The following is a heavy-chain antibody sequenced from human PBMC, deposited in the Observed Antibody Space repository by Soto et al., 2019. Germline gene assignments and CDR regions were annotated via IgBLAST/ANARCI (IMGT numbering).Heavy chain of an antibody. CDR3: ARGQHGLDH. V-gene: IGHV3-30-3*01. CDR2: VSNDGRNK. J-gene: IGHJ4*02. CDR1: GFTFSSYA. Sequence: QVQLLESGGGVVQPGRSLRLSCAASGFTFSSYAMHWVRQPPGKGLEWVAVVSNDGRNKFYADSVRGRFTISRDNSKNTLYLEMDSLGVEDTAVFYCARGQHGLDHWGQGSLVLVSP. D-gene: IGHD2-8*01.